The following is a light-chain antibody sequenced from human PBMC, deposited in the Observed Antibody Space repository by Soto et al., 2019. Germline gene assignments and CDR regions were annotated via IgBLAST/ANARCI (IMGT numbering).Light chain of an antibody. CDR2: EAS. CDR3: RQTRSYPST. V-gene: IGKV1-9*01. J-gene: IGKJ4*02. CDR1: QGINSY. Sequence: IQLTQAPSSLSASVGDRVTINSRGSQGINSYLAWDQQKPGKVCQLLIYEASTLQSGVPSRFSDSGSGTDVTLAISSRQAENFATYYYRQTRSYPSTLGGGTKVESK.